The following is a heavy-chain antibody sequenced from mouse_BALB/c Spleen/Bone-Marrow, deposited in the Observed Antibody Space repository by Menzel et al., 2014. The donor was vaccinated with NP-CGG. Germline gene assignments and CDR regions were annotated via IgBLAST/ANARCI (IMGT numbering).Heavy chain of an antibody. J-gene: IGHJ4*01. V-gene: IGHV1-80*01. CDR2: IYPGDGDT. D-gene: IGHD1-1*01. CDR1: GYAFSSYW. Sequence: ESGADLVRPGSSVKIPCKASGYAFSSYWMNWVKQRPGQGLEWIGQIYPGDGDTNYNGKFKGKATLTADKSSSTAYMQLSSLTSEDSAVYFCARSLYYGSSYPLYAMDYWGQGTSVTVSS. CDR3: ARSLYYGSSYPLYAMDY.